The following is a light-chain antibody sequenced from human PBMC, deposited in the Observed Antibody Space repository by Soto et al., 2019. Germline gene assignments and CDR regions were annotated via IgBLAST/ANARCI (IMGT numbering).Light chain of an antibody. Sequence: QSVLTQPASVSGSPGQSITISCTGTSSDVGSYNLVSWYQQHPGKAPKLIIFEVSKRPSGGSNHFSGSKSGNTASLTISGLQAEDEADYYCCSYAGSSTGVFGGGTKLTVL. J-gene: IGLJ3*02. CDR1: SSDVGSYNL. CDR2: EVS. V-gene: IGLV2-23*02. CDR3: CSYAGSSTGV.